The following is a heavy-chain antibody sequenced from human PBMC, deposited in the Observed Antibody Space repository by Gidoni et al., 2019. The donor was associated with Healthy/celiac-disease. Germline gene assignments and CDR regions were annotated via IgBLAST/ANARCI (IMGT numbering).Heavy chain of an antibody. D-gene: IGHD3-10*01. CDR2: ISSSSSYT. CDR1: GFTFSDYY. Sequence: QVQLVESGGGLVKPGGSLRLSCAASGFTFSDYYMSWIRQAPGKGLEWVSYISSSSSYTNYADAGKGRFTISRDNAKTSLYLQMTSLGAEDTALYYCATGSMVRGVIFGYWGQGTLVTVSS. CDR3: ATGSMVRGVIFGY. J-gene: IGHJ4*02. V-gene: IGHV3-11*05.